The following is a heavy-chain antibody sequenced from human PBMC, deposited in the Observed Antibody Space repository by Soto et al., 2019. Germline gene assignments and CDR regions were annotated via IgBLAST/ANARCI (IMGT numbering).Heavy chain of an antibody. CDR1: GYSFTSYW. V-gene: IGHV5-10-1*01. CDR2: IDPSDSYT. J-gene: IGHJ5*02. Sequence: PGESLKISCKCSGYSFTSYWISLVRQMPGKGLEWMGRIDPSDSYTNYSPSFQGHVTISADKSISTAYLQWSSLKASDTAMYYCARLRSSSSARYFWFDPWGQGTLVTVSS. CDR3: ARLRSSSSARYFWFDP. D-gene: IGHD6-13*01.